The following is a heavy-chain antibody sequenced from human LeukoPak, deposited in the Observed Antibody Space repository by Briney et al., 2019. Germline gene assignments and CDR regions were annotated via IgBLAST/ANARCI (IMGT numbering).Heavy chain of an antibody. CDR2: INPNSGGT. CDR1: GYTFTGYY. Sequence: ASVKVSCKASGYTFTGYYMHWVRQAPGQGLEWMGRINPNSGGTNYAQKFQGRVTMTRDTSISTAYMELSRLRTDDTAVYCCARGIPFDYYDSSGYQVPFDYWGQGTLVTVSS. CDR3: ARGIPFDYYDSSGYQVPFDY. D-gene: IGHD3-22*01. V-gene: IGHV1-2*06. J-gene: IGHJ4*02.